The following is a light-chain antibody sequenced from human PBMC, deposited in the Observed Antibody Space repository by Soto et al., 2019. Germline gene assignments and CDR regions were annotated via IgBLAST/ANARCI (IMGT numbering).Light chain of an antibody. V-gene: IGKV1-39*01. Sequence: DAQMTQSPSSLSASVGDRVTITCRTTYTLGLSLNWYQQKPGKAPCLLIFSTSSLQSGVPSRFSGGGSGTAFTLTISDLQPEESAVYFCQQSYNAPYTFGQGTKLEI. J-gene: IGKJ2*01. CDR3: QQSYNAPYT. CDR2: STS. CDR1: YTLGLS.